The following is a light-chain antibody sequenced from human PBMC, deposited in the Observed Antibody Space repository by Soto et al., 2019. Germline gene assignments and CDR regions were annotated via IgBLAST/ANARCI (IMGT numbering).Light chain of an antibody. J-gene: IGKJ1*01. V-gene: IGKV3-20*01. CDR2: GAS. CDR1: QTVSNSY. Sequence: EIVLTQSPGTLSLSPGERATLSCRASQTVSNSYIAWYQQKPDQAPRLLIDGASSRATGIPDRFSGSGSGTDFTITISRQEHDDFAVYYCQQYGSSPWTFGQGTKVEIK. CDR3: QQYGSSPWT.